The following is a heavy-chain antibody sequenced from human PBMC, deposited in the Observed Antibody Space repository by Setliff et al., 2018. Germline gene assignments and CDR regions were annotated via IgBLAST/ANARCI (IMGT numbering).Heavy chain of an antibody. J-gene: IGHJ6*02. CDR2: ISWDGGST. Sequence: PGGPLRLSCAASGFTFDDYAMHWVRQAPGKGLEWVSLISWDGGSTYYAGSVKGRFTISRDNSKNSLYLQMNSLRAEDTALYYCAKDISQYYYYGMDVWGQGTTVTV. CDR1: GFTFDDYA. V-gene: IGHV3-43D*04. CDR3: AKDISQYYYYGMDV.